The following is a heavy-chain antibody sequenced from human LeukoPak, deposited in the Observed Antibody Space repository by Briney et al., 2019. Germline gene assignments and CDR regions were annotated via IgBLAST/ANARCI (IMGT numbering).Heavy chain of an antibody. Sequence: SVKVSCKASGGTFSSYAISWVRQAPGQGLEWMGRIIPILGIANYAQKFQGRVTITADKSTSTAYMELSSLRSEDTAVYYCARAGIAAAGELTDFDYWGQGTLVTVSS. V-gene: IGHV1-69*04. D-gene: IGHD6-13*01. CDR1: GGTFSSYA. J-gene: IGHJ4*02. CDR2: IIPILGIA. CDR3: ARAGIAAAGELTDFDY.